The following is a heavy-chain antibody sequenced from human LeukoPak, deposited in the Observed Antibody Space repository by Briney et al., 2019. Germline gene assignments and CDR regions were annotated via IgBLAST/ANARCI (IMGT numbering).Heavy chain of an antibody. CDR1: GYTFTDYY. J-gene: IGHJ4*02. CDR3: ASNYCSSTSCYSVGDY. V-gene: IGHV1-69*05. D-gene: IGHD2-2*01. CDR2: IIPIFGTA. Sequence: SVKVSCKASGYTFTDYYIHWVRQAPGQGLEWMGGIIPIFGTANYAQKFQGRVTITTDESTSTAYMELSSLRSEDTAVYYCASNYCSSTSCYSVGDYWGQGTLVTVSS.